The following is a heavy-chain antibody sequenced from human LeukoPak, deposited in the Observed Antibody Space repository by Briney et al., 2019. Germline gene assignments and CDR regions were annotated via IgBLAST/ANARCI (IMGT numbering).Heavy chain of an antibody. V-gene: IGHV3-11*01. CDR3: ARNDLRPYFFNY. J-gene: IGHJ4*02. Sequence: RPGGSLRLSCAASGFTFRDYYMSWIRQTPGKGLEWVAYIGNSGTFIYYADSVKGRFTISRDNAKNSLYQQMNSLRAEDTAVYYCARNDLRPYFFNYWGQGTLVTVSS. D-gene: IGHD2/OR15-2a*01. CDR2: IGNSGTFI. CDR1: GFTFRDYY.